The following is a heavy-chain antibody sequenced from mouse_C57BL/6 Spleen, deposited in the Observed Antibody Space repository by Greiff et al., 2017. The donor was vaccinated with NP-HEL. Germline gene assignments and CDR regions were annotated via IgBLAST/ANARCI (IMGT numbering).Heavy chain of an antibody. Sequence: EVKLVESGGGLVKPGGSLKLSCAASGFTFSDYGMHWVRQAPEKGLEWVAYISSGSSTIYYADTVKGRFTISRDNAKNTLFLQMTSLRSEDTAIYYCARVRRYYAMDYWGQGTSVTVSS. CDR3: ARVRRYYAMDY. CDR2: ISSGSSTI. V-gene: IGHV5-17*01. CDR1: GFTFSDYG. J-gene: IGHJ4*01.